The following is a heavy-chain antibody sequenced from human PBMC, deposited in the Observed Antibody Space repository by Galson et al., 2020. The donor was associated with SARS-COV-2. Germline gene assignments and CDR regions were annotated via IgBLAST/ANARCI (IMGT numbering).Heavy chain of an antibody. V-gene: IGHV4-38-2*02. D-gene: IGHD3-22*01. CDR3: ARKTDYDSSGEFDF. CDR2: IFHSGSN. CDR1: GFSISSGHY. Sequence: SETLSLTCTVSGFSISSGHYWAWIRQPPGKGLEWIGSIFHSGSNYYNPSLKSRVTISVDTSKNQFSLKLNSVTAADTAVYYCARKTDYDSSGEFDFWGQGTLVTVSS. J-gene: IGHJ4*02.